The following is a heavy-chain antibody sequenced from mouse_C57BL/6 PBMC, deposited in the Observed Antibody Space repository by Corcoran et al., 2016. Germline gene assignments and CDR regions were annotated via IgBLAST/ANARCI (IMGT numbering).Heavy chain of an antibody. CDR1: GYTFTTYG. V-gene: IGHV9-3*01. CDR3: ARNSLYYYGSSSYAMDY. J-gene: IGHJ4*01. Sequence: QIQLVQSGPELKKPGETVKISCKASGYTFTTYGMSWVKQAPGKGLKWMGWINTYSGVPTYADDFKGRFAFSLETSASTAYLQINNLKNEDTATYFCARNSLYYYGSSSYAMDYWGQGTSATVSS. D-gene: IGHD1-1*01. CDR2: INTYSGVP.